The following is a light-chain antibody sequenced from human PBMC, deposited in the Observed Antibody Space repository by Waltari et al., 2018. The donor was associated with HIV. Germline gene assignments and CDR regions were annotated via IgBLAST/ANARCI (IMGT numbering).Light chain of an antibody. CDR3: QVCVSSNVHLL. CDR2: FNS. J-gene: IGLJ3*02. Sequence: SFVLTQQPSVSVAPGTTATISCGGWNIGRKSVHWYKQLPGQAPWLVVRFNSDRPSGIHDWFSGCKSVHMSTLTIIFVESVDEAYYFCQVCVSSNVHLLFGLGT. CDR1: NIGRKS. V-gene: IGLV3-21*04.